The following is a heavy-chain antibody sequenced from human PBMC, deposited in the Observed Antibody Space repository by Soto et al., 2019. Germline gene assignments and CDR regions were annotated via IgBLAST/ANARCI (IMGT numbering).Heavy chain of an antibody. CDR2: IYAADSDT. CDR1: GYTFSSYW. CDR3: ARLQITVAGALDY. V-gene: IGHV5-51*01. J-gene: IGHJ4*02. Sequence: LGESLKISCKGSGYTFSSYWIAWVRQMPGKGLECMGIIYAADSDTRYSPSFQGQVTISVDKSISTAYLQWSSLKASDSAIYYCARLQITVAGALDYWGQGTLVTVSS. D-gene: IGHD6-19*01.